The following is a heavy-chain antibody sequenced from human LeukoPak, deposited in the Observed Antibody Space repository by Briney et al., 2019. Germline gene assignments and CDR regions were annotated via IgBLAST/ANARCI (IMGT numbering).Heavy chain of an antibody. V-gene: IGHV3-23*01. CDR1: GFTFSSYG. Sequence: GGSLRLPCAASGFTFSSYGMSWVRQAPGKGLEWVSAISGSGAGTYYADSVKGRFTISRDNSKNTLFLQMHSLTADDTAVYYCAKHEAMPAWGQGTLVTVST. J-gene: IGHJ4*02. D-gene: IGHD2-2*01. CDR2: ISGSGAGT. CDR3: AKHEAMPA.